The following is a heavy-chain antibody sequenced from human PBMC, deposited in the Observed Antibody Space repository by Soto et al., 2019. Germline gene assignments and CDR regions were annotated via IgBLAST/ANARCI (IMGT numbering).Heavy chain of an antibody. CDR1: GDSVSSNSAA. V-gene: IGHV6-1*01. D-gene: IGHD6-19*01. Sequence: SKTLSLTCAISGDSVSSNSAAWNWIRQSPSRGLEWLGRTYYRSKWYKDYDLSVKSRITINLDTSKNQISLQLNSVTPEDTAVYYCARGAVADYSRVFDYWGQGTLVTVSS. CDR3: ARGAVADYSRVFDY. J-gene: IGHJ4*02. CDR2: TYYRSKWYK.